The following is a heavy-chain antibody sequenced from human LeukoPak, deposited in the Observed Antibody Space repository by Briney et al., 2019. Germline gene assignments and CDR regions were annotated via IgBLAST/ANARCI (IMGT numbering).Heavy chain of an antibody. CDR2: NSSSGSPI. V-gene: IGHV3-11*04. CDR1: GFSFSDYY. J-gene: IGHJ4*02. CDR3: AKDAEGGIRCSSTSCYVFDY. Sequence: GGSLRLSCAASGFSFSDYYMIWIRQAPGKGLEWVSYNSSSGSPIYYADSVKGRFTISRDNAKNSLYLQMNSLRAEDTAVYYCAKDAEGGIRCSSTSCYVFDYWGQGTLVTVSS. D-gene: IGHD2-2*01.